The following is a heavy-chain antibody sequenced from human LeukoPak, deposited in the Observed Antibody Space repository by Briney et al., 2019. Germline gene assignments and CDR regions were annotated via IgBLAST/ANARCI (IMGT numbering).Heavy chain of an antibody. J-gene: IGHJ4*02. CDR3: ASKGTGRLDY. V-gene: IGHV4-39*07. CDR1: GGSISSSSYY. Sequence: PSETLSLTCTVSGGSISSSSYYWGWIRQPPGKGLEWIGSIYYSGSTYYNPSLKSRVTISVDTSKNQFSLKLSPVTAADTAVYYCASKGTGRLDYWGQGTLVTVSS. CDR2: IYYSGST.